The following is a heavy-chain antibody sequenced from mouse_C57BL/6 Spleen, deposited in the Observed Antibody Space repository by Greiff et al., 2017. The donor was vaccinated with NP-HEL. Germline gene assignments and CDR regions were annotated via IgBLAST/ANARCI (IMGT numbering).Heavy chain of an antibody. CDR1: GYTFTSYW. J-gene: IGHJ2*01. CDR2: INTSNGGT. Sequence: QVQLQQPGTELVKPGASVKLSCKASGYTFTSYWMHWVKQRPGQGLEWIGNINTSNGGTNYNEKFKSMATLTVDKSSSTAYMQLSSLTSEDSAVYYWARSPYGNYEDYFDYWGQGTTLTVSS. V-gene: IGHV1-53*01. D-gene: IGHD2-1*01. CDR3: ARSPYGNYEDYFDY.